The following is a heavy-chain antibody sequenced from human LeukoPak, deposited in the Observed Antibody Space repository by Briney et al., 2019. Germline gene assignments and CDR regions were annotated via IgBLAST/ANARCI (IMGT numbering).Heavy chain of an antibody. V-gene: IGHV1-18*01. D-gene: IGHD3-22*01. J-gene: IGHJ5*01. Sequence: ASVRVSCKAPDYTFTSYGISWLRKAPGKGLKWMGWIIPFNGNTNYAQKPQGRVPMPTDTSTSTATMRLRSWRPDEPAVNNCARKYYDRLHWFDPLGQGTLVTGSS. CDR2: IIPFNGNT. CDR1: DYTFTSYG. CDR3: ARKYYDRLHWFDP.